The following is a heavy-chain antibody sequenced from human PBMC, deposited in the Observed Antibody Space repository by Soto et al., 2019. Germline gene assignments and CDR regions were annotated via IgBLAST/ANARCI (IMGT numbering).Heavy chain of an antibody. D-gene: IGHD3-10*01. J-gene: IGHJ5*02. CDR3: ARDAISMVRGTNNWFDP. Sequence: PGGSLRLSCAASGFTFSNYAMSWVRQAPGKALEWVSAISGGGISTYYADSVRGRFTISRDNSRNTLYLRMNRLRAEDTAVYYCARDAISMVRGTNNWFDPWGQGTLVTVSS. CDR2: ISGGGIST. CDR1: GFTFSNYA. V-gene: IGHV3-23*01.